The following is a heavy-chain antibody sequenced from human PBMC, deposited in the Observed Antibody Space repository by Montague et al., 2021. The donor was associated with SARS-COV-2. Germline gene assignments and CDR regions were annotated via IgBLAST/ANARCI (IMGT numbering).Heavy chain of an antibody. CDR2: IYHTGST. Sequence: SETLSLTCGVSGGSISCSNWWSWVRQPPGKGLEWIGEIYHTGSTNYNPSLKSRVTISVDKSKNQFSLKLTSVTAADTAVYYCVAAGYYSLDHWGQGTLVTVSS. D-gene: IGHD3-10*01. J-gene: IGHJ4*02. V-gene: IGHV4-4*02. CDR3: VAAGYYSLDH. CDR1: GGSISCSNW.